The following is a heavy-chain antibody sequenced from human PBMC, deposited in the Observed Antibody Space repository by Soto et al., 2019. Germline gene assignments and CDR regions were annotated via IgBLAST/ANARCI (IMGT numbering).Heavy chain of an antibody. Sequence: QVQLVESGGGVDQPGRSLRLSCAASGFTFSSYAMHWVRQAPGKGLEWVAVISYAGSNKFYADSVKGRFTISRDNSKNTLYLQMNSLRAEDTAVYYCARPLWRDDYNWGYFDLWGRGTLVTVSS. CDR3: ARPLWRDDYNWGYFDL. CDR1: GFTFSSYA. CDR2: ISYAGSNK. J-gene: IGHJ2*01. D-gene: IGHD4-4*01. V-gene: IGHV3-30-3*01.